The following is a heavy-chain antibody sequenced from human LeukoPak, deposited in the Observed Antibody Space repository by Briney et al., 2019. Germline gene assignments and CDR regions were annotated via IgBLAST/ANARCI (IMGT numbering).Heavy chain of an antibody. Sequence: ASVKVSCKASGYTFTGYYMHWVRQAPGQGLEWMGWINPNSGGTNYAQKFQGRVTMTRDTSISTAYMELSRLRSDDTAVYYCARGHLGYCSSTSCYYWFDLWGQGTLVTVSS. CDR1: GYTFTGYY. D-gene: IGHD2-2*01. CDR3: ARGHLGYCSSTSCYYWFDL. V-gene: IGHV1-2*02. J-gene: IGHJ5*02. CDR2: INPNSGGT.